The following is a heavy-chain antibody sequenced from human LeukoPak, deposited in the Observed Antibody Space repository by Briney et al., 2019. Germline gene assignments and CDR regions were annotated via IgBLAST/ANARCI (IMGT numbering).Heavy chain of an antibody. CDR2: INHSGST. J-gene: IGHJ4*02. CDR3: ARRLLWFGEGDYFDY. V-gene: IGHV4-34*01. CDR1: GGSFSGYY. Sequence: PSETLSLTCAVYGGSFSGYYWSWIRQPPGKGLEWIGEINHSGSTNYNPSLKSRVTISVDTSKNQFSLKLSSVTAADTAVYYCARRLLWFGEGDYFDYWGQGTLVTVSS. D-gene: IGHD3-10*01.